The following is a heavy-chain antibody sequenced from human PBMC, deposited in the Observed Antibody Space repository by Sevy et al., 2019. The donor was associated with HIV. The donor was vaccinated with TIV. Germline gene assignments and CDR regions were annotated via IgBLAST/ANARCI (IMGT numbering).Heavy chain of an antibody. CDR1: RFTFSSYW. CDR2: INGDGTEM. V-gene: IGHV3-7*01. CDR3: ARDFRQWPYYHYHGMDL. D-gene: IGHD6-19*01. Sequence: GGSLRLSCAASRFTFSSYWMSWVRQAPGKGLEWVANINGDGTEMNYVDSVKGRFTISRDNAERSLSLQMNNLRVEDTAVYFCARDFRQWPYYHYHGMDLWGQGTKVTVSS. J-gene: IGHJ6*02.